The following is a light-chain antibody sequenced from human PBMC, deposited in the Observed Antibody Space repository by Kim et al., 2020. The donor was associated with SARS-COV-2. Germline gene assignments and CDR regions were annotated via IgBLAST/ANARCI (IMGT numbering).Light chain of an antibody. J-gene: IGKJ5*01. Sequence: LSPGERATLSCRASQNVSSYLAWYQQKPGQAPRLLIYDASNRATGIPARFSGSGSGTDFTLTISSLEPEDFAVYYCQQRSNWPITFGQGTRLEIK. CDR3: QQRSNWPIT. V-gene: IGKV3-11*01. CDR2: DAS. CDR1: QNVSSY.